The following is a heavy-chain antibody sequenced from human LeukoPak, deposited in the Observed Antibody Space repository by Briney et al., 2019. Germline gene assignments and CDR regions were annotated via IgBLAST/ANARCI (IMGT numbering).Heavy chain of an antibody. CDR2: ISSSSSYT. J-gene: IGHJ4*02. V-gene: IGHV3-11*06. CDR3: AKARPHLLFDY. CDR1: GFTFSDYY. Sequence: GGSLRLSCAASGFTFSDYYMSWIRQAPGKGLEWVSYISSSSSYTNYADSVKGRFTISRDNSKNTLYLQMNSLRAEDTAVYYCAKARPHLLFDYWGQGTLVTVSS.